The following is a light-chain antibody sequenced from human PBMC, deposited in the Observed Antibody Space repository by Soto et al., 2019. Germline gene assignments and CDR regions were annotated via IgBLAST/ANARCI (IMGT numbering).Light chain of an antibody. V-gene: IGKV1-5*03. CDR3: QQYNSYRA. Sequence: DIQMTQSPSTLSASVGDRVTIPCRASESIDSWLAWHQQKPGRAPKLLISKASSLESGVPSRFSGSGFGTEFTLTISSLQPDDFATYYCQQYNSYRAFGQGTKVDIK. CDR2: KAS. CDR1: ESIDSW. J-gene: IGKJ1*01.